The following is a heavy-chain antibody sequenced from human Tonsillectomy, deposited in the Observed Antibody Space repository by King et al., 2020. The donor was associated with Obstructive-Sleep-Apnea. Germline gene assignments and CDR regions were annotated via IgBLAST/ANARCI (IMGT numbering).Heavy chain of an antibody. J-gene: IGHJ4*02. V-gene: IGHV1-8*01. CDR1: GYTFTSYD. D-gene: IGHD1-26*01. CDR2: MNPNSGNT. Sequence: VQLVESGAEVKKPGASVKVSCKASGYTFTSYDINWVRRATGQGLEWMGGMNPNSGNTGYAQKFQGRVTMTRNTSISTTYMELSSLRSEDTAVYYWARVQAVGGRGGRRFLNRYWGQGTLVTVPS. CDR3: ARVQAVGGRGGRRFLNRY.